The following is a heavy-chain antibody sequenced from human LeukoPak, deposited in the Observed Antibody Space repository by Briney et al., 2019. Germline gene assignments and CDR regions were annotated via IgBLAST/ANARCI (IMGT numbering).Heavy chain of an antibody. Sequence: SETLSLTCTVSGYSISSGYYWGWIRQPPGKGLEWTGSIDHSGSTYYNPSLKSRITISVDTSKNQFSLKLSSVTAADTAVYYCARLRINYYYYYYMDVWGKGTTVTISS. D-gene: IGHD5-24*01. CDR1: GYSISSGYY. V-gene: IGHV4-38-2*02. J-gene: IGHJ6*03. CDR2: IDHSGST. CDR3: ARLRINYYYYYYMDV.